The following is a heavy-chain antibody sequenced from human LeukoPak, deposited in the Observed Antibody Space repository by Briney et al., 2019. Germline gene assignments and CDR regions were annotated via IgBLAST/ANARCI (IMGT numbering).Heavy chain of an antibody. Sequence: GGSLGLSCAASGFTFRSYAMQWVRQAPGKGLEWVSYITYNSGTIFYADSVKGRFTISRDNAKDLLYLQMSSLRDEDTAVYYCARDSGYSYADDYWGQGTLVSVSS. CDR2: ITYNSGTI. CDR3: ARDSGYSYADDY. CDR1: GFTFRSYA. J-gene: IGHJ4*02. V-gene: IGHV3-48*02. D-gene: IGHD5-18*01.